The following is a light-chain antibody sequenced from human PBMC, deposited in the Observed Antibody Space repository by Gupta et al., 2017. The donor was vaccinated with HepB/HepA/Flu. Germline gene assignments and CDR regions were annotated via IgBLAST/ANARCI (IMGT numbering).Light chain of an antibody. V-gene: IGKV3-11*01. J-gene: IGKJ3*01. CDR1: QSVGTY. CDR3: QQRSDWPLFT. Sequence: EIELPQSPVTLSLSPGERATLSCRATQSVGTYLAWYKHKPGQAPRLLIYDASNRDTGIPARFSGSGCGTDFTLTISSREPEDFAVYYCQQRSDWPLFTFGHGTRVDIK. CDR2: DAS.